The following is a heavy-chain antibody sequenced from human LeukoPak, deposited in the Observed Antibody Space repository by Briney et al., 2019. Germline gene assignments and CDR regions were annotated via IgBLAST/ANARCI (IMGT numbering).Heavy chain of an antibody. V-gene: IGHV4-38-2*02. D-gene: IGHD3-9*01. J-gene: IGHJ5*02. Sequence: PSETLSLTCTVSGDSISKYYWSWIRQPPGKGLEWIGSIYHSGSTYYNPSLKSRVTISVDTSKNQFSLKLSSVTAADTAVYYCARGIRLTGYHNWFDPWGQGTLVTVSP. CDR3: ARGIRLTGYHNWFDP. CDR1: GDSISKYY. CDR2: IYHSGST.